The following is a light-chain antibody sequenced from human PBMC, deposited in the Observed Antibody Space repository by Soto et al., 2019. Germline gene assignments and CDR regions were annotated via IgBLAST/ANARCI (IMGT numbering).Light chain of an antibody. Sequence: DIQMAQSPSSLSASVGDRVTITCRASQSISTYLNWYQQKPGKAPKLLIYAASSLKNGVPPRFSGSGSGTDFTLTISSLQPEDFATYYCQQSYNTPWTFGHGTRVEI. V-gene: IGKV1-39*01. J-gene: IGKJ1*01. CDR3: QQSYNTPWT. CDR1: QSISTY. CDR2: AAS.